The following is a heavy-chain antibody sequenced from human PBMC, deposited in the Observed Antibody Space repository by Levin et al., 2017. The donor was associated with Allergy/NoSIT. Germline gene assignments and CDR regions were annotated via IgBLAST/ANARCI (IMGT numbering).Heavy chain of an antibody. D-gene: IGHD6-25*01. Sequence: ASVKVSCKASGYTFTGYYMHWVRQAPGQGLEWMGWINPNSGGTNSAQKFQGRVTMTRDTSISTAYMELSRLRSDDTAVYYCARGPFSYSSGGLEYYFDFWGQGTLVTVSS. V-gene: IGHV1-2*02. J-gene: IGHJ4*02. CDR2: INPNSGGT. CDR1: GYTFTGYY. CDR3: ARGPFSYSSGGLEYYFDF.